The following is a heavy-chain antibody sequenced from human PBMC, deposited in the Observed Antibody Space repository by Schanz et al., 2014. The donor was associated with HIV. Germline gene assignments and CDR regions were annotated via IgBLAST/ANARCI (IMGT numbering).Heavy chain of an antibody. CDR1: GFTFSDHY. D-gene: IGHD5-18*01. Sequence: EVHLVESGGGLVQPGGSLRLSCAASGFTFSDHYMDWVRQAPGKGLEWVGRSRVKSDSYATEYAASVTGRFTISRDDSKNSVYLQMNSLNIEDTAVYYCRGYRFYYGVDFWGQGTTVTVS. CDR2: SRVKSDSYAT. J-gene: IGHJ6*02. V-gene: IGHV3-72*01. CDR3: RGYRFYYGVDF.